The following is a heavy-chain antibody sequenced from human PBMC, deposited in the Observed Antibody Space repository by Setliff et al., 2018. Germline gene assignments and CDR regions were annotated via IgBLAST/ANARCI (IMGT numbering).Heavy chain of an antibody. CDR2: ISPSSSHI. CDR1: GFTFSTYS. CDR3: ARRNYRTALDY. Sequence: GGSLRLSCAASGFTFSTYSMIWVRQAPGKGLEWVSSISPSSSHIYYADSVKGRFTISRDNAKDSLYLQMNSLSAEDTAVYFCARRNYRTALDYWGQGTLVTVSS. D-gene: IGHD3-16*02. J-gene: IGHJ4*02. V-gene: IGHV3-21*04.